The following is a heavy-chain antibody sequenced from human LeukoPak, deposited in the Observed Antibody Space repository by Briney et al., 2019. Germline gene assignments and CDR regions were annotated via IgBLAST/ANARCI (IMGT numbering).Heavy chain of an antibody. Sequence: SETLSLTCTVSGGSISSYYWSWIRQPPGKGLEWIGYIYYSGSTNYNPSLKSRVTISVDTSKNQFSLKVSSVTAADTAVYYCARGPPNTYYFDYWGQGTLVTVSS. J-gene: IGHJ4*02. CDR3: ARGPPNTYYFDY. D-gene: IGHD2-2*02. CDR1: GGSISSYY. V-gene: IGHV4-59*01. CDR2: IYYSGST.